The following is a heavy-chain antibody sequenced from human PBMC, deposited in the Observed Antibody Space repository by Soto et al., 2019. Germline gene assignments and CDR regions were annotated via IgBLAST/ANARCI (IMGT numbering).Heavy chain of an antibody. CDR3: AREQWLPHSDY. V-gene: IGHV1-69*08. CDR1: GGTFSSYT. Sequence: QVQLVQSGAEVKKPGSSVKVSCKASGGTFSSYTISWVRQAPGQGLEWMGRIIPILGIANYAQKFQGRVTITADKSTSTAYMELSRLRSEDTAVYYCAREQWLPHSDYWGQGTLVTVSS. J-gene: IGHJ4*02. CDR2: IIPILGIA. D-gene: IGHD6-19*01.